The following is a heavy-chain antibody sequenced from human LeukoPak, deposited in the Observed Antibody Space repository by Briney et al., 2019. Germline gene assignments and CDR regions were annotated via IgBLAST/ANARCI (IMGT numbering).Heavy chain of an antibody. V-gene: IGHV3-21*01. J-gene: IGHJ6*02. CDR3: ARDLTVEPDRGPYYYYGMDV. CDR2: ISSSSSYI. Sequence: GGSLRLSCAASGFTFSSYSMNWVRQAPGKGLEWVSFISSSSSYIYYADSVKGRFTISRDNSKNTLYLQMNSLRAEDTAVYYCARDLTVEPDRGPYYYYGMDVWGQGTTVTVSS. D-gene: IGHD4-23*01. CDR1: GFTFSSYS.